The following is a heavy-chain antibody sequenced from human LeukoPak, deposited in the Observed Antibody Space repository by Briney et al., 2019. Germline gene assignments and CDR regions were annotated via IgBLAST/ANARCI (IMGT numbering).Heavy chain of an antibody. V-gene: IGHV1-2*02. D-gene: IGHD3-10*01. CDR1: GYTFTGYY. CDR3: AREVRPMVRGVTDYYGMDV. CDR2: INPNSGGT. J-gene: IGHJ6*02. Sequence: ASVKVSCKASGYTFTGYYMHWVRQAPGQGLEWMGWINPNSGGTNYAQKFQGRVTMTRDTSISTAYMELSRLRSDDTAVYYCAREVRPMVRGVTDYYGMDVWGQGTTVTVSS.